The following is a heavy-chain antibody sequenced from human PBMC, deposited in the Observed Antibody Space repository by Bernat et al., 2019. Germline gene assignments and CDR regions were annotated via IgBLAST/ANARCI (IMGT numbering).Heavy chain of an antibody. Sequence: QVQLVESGGGLVQPGGSLRLSCAASGFTFSSYGMPWVRQAPGKGLEWVAFIRYDGSNKYYADSVKGRFTISRDNSKNTLYLQMNSLRAEDTAVYYCAKDMRTVDIVATIPLGNYWGQGTLVTVSS. V-gene: IGHV3-30*02. CDR3: AKDMRTVDIVATIPLGNY. CDR1: GFTFSSYG. J-gene: IGHJ4*02. D-gene: IGHD5-12*01. CDR2: IRYDGSNK.